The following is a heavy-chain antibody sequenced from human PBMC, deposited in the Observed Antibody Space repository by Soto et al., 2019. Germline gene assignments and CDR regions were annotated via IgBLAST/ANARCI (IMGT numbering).Heavy chain of an antibody. Sequence: GESLKISCQGSGYGFTSYWIVWVRQMPGKGLEWMGTIYPGDSDTRYSPSFQGQVTISADKSISTAYLQWNSLKASDTAMYFCARNKGYCSSTSCYGMDVWGQGATVTVSS. CDR2: IYPGDSDT. V-gene: IGHV5-51*01. CDR3: ARNKGYCSSTSCYGMDV. CDR1: GYGFTSYW. J-gene: IGHJ6*02. D-gene: IGHD2-2*01.